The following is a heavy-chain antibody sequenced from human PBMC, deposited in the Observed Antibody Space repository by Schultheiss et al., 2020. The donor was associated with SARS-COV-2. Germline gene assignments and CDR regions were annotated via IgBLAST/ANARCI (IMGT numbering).Heavy chain of an antibody. V-gene: IGHV1-18*01. J-gene: IGHJ6*03. CDR3: TTDRNWNDVHYYYYYMDV. Sequence: ASVKVSCKASGYTFTSYGISWVRQAPGQGLEWMGWISAYNGNTNYAQKLQGRVTMTTDTSTSTAYMELRSLRSDDTAVYYCTTDRNWNDVHYYYYYMDVWGKGTTVTVSS. D-gene: IGHD1-20*01. CDR1: GYTFTSYG. CDR2: ISAYNGNT.